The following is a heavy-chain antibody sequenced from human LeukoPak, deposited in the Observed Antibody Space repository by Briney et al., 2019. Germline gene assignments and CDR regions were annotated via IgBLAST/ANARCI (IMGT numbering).Heavy chain of an antibody. CDR1: GGSFSGYY. D-gene: IGHD1-26*01. Sequence: SETLSLTCAVYGGSFSGYYWSWIRQPPGKGLEWIGEINHSGSTNYNPSLKSRVTILVDTSKNQFSLKLSSVTAADTAVYYCARAPSVGAFDIWGQGTMVTVSS. CDR3: ARAPSVGAFDI. CDR2: INHSGST. V-gene: IGHV4-34*01. J-gene: IGHJ3*02.